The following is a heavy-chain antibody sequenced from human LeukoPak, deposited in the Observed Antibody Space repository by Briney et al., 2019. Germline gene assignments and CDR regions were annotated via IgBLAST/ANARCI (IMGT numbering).Heavy chain of an antibody. CDR1: GFTFSSYA. J-gene: IGHJ4*02. CDR3: AKDEDYGDVPFYY. D-gene: IGHD4-17*01. Sequence: GGSLRLSCAASGFTFSSYAMSWVRQAPGKGLEWVSAITGSGGSTYYADSVKGRFTITRDNSKNTLYLQMNSLRAEDTAVYYFAKDEDYGDVPFYYWGQGTLVTVSS. CDR2: ITGSGGST. V-gene: IGHV3-23*01.